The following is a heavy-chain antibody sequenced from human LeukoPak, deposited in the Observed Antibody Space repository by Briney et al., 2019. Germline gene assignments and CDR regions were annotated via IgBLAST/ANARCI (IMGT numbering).Heavy chain of an antibody. D-gene: IGHD4-17*01. CDR2: VNTNTGNP. J-gene: IGHJ4*02. V-gene: IGHV7-4-1*02. CDR1: GYTFSSFA. CDR3: ARDYGDYVLGY. Sequence: ASVKVSCKASGYTFSSFAMNWVRQAPGQGLEWMGWVNTNTGNPTYAQGFTGRFVLSLDISVSTAYLQISSLKTEDTAVYYCARDYGDYVLGYWGQGTLVTVSS.